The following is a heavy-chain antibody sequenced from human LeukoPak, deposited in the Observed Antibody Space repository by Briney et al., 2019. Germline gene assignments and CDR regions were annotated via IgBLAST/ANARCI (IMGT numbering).Heavy chain of an antibody. V-gene: IGHV1-69*06. CDR3: ARDPSPYYFDY. J-gene: IGHJ4*02. Sequence: ASVKVSCKASGGTFSSYAISWVRQAPGQGLEWMGGIIPIFGTANYAQKFQGRVTITADKSTSTAYMELSSLRSEDTAVYYCARDPSPYYFDYWGQGTLVTVSS. CDR2: IIPIFGTA. CDR1: GGTFSSYA.